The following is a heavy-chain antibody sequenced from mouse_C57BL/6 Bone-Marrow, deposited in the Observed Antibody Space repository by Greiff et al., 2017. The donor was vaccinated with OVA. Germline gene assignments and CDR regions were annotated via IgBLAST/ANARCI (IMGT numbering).Heavy chain of an antibody. J-gene: IGHJ2*01. CDR2: IYPGGGYP. D-gene: IGHD5-1-1*01. CDR3: ARVEIREEYCDD. CDR1: GYTFTNYW. Sequence: VHLVESGAELVRPGTSVKMSCKASGYTFTNYWIGWAKQRPGHGLEWIGDIYPGGGYPNYNEKFKGKATLTADKSSSTAYMQFSSQTAEDSAIYYCARVEIREEYCDDWGQGTTLTVPS. V-gene: IGHV1-63*01.